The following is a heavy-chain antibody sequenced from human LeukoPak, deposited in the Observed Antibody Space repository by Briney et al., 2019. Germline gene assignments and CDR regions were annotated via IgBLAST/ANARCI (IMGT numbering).Heavy chain of an antibody. V-gene: IGHV4-39*01. CDR1: GGSISSTDYY. J-gene: IGHJ4*02. CDR2: IYYTGSA. CDR3: ARHPVSPKTLDY. Sequence: SETLSLTCTVSGGSISSTDYYWGWIRQPPGKGLEWIGSIYYTGSAYYNPSLKSRVTISVDTSKNQFSLRLNSVTAADTAVYYCARHPVSPKTLDYWGQGTLVTVSS.